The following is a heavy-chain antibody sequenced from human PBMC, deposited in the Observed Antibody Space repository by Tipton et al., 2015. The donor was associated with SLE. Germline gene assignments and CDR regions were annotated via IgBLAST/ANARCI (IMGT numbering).Heavy chain of an antibody. V-gene: IGHV4-30-2*01. CDR3: AIRDPYYGMDV. J-gene: IGHJ6*02. CDR2: IYYSGTT. Sequence: LRLSCAVSGGSISSGGYSWSWIRQPPGKGLEWIGYIYYSGTTNYNPSLKSRVLMSVDTSKNQFSLKLSSVTAADTAVYYCAIRDPYYGMDVWGQGTTVTVPS. CDR1: GGSISSGGYS. D-gene: IGHD5-24*01.